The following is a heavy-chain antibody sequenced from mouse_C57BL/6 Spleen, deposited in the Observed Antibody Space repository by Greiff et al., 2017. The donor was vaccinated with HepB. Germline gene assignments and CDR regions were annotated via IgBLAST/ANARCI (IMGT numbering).Heavy chain of an antibody. J-gene: IGHJ3*01. CDR1: GYTFTDYE. CDR3: TRWEWAY. D-gene: IGHD1-3*01. CDR2: IDPETGGT. Sequence: VQLQESGAELVRPGASVTLSCKASGYTFTDYEMHWVKQTPVHGLEWIGAIDPETGGTAYNQKFKGKAILTADKSSSTAYMELRSLTSEDSAVYYCTRWEWAYWGQGTLVTVSA. V-gene: IGHV1-15*01.